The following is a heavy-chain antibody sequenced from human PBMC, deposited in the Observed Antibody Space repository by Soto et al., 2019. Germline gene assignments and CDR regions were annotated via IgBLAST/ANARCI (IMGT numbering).Heavy chain of an antibody. CDR3: ARGRYFDWWGRWFDP. J-gene: IGHJ5*02. V-gene: IGHV4-34*01. D-gene: IGHD3-9*01. Sequence: PSETLSLTCAVYGGSFSGYYWSWIRQPPGKGLEWIGEINHSGSTNYNPSLKSRVTISVDTSKNQFPLKLSSVTAADTAVYYCARGRYFDWWGRWFDPWGQGTLVTVSS. CDR1: GGSFSGYY. CDR2: INHSGST.